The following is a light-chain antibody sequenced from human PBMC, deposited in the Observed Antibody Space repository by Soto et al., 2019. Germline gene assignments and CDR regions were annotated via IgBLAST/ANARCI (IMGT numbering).Light chain of an antibody. J-gene: IGKJ4*01. CDR3: QQTSSPRLT. CDR2: GSS. Sequence: DIQMTQSPSSLSASEGDRVTITCRAGQNIDSFLSWYQQKPGKAPKLLIYGSSTLQSGVPSRFRGSGFGTSFTLTISSLQPEDFATYYCQQTSSPRLTFGGGTKVDIK. V-gene: IGKV1-39*01. CDR1: QNIDSF.